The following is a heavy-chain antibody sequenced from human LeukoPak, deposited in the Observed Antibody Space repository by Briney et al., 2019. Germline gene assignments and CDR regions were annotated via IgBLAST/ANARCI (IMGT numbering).Heavy chain of an antibody. Sequence: GGSLRLSCAASGFNFNNYWMTWVRQAPGKGLEWVANIKQDGNEKYYVDSVKGRFTISRDKYKNSLYLQMNSLRAEDTALYYCARDLGLGVWGSWYYFDYWGQGTLVTVSS. D-gene: IGHD3-16*01. CDR2: IKQDGNEK. CDR3: ARDLGLGVWGSWYYFDY. V-gene: IGHV3-7*03. J-gene: IGHJ4*02. CDR1: GFNFNNYW.